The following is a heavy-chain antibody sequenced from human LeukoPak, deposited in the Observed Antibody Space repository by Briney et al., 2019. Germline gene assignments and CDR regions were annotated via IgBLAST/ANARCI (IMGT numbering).Heavy chain of an antibody. D-gene: IGHD2-21*02. J-gene: IGHJ3*01. CDR3: ARERVTNDAFDL. Sequence: ASVKVSCKASGYTFTNYAIIWVRQAPGQGLEWMGWISAYNGNTNYAKNVQGRVTLTTDTNTRTAYMELRSLRSDDTAVYYCARERVTNDAFDLWGQGTMVTVSS. CDR1: GYTFTNYA. V-gene: IGHV1-18*04. CDR2: ISAYNGNT.